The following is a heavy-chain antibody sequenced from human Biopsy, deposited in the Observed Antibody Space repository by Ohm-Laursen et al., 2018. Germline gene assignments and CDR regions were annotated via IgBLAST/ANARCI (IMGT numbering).Heavy chain of an antibody. CDR1: GFTVSNKY. D-gene: IGHD2-8*01. Sequence: SLRLSCAASGFTVSNKYMSWVRQAPGKGLEWVSVIYTGGTTHYADSVRGRFTISRDNSKNTLYLQMNSLRVEDTAVYYCARHHCTNGVCLGVYFDYWGQGTLVTVSS. J-gene: IGHJ4*02. CDR2: IYTGGTT. CDR3: ARHHCTNGVCLGVYFDY. V-gene: IGHV3-53*01.